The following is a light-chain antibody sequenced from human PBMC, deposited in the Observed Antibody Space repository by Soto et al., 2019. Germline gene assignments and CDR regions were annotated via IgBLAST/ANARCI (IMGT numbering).Light chain of an antibody. J-gene: IGKJ1*01. CDR1: QSISNR. CDR2: DAS. Sequence: IQMTQSPSTLSASVGDRVTMTGRASQSISNRLAWYQQKPGKSPKVLIYDASSLQGGLPSRFSGSGSGTEFTLTISSLQPDDFATYYCPQYNSYRAVGQGTKVDIK. CDR3: PQYNSYRA. V-gene: IGKV1-5*01.